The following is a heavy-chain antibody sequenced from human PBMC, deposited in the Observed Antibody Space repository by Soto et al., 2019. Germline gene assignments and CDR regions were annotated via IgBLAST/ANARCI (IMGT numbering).Heavy chain of an antibody. CDR2: TYYRSKWYN. D-gene: IGHD4-4*01. CDR3: ARDPPDFHSAFDY. V-gene: IGHV6-1*01. Sequence: PSQPLSLTCAVSGDIVSSNSAAWNLIRQSPSRFLEWLGRTYYRSKWYNDYAESVKSRIPINPDTSKNQFSLHLNSVTPEDTAVYYCARDPPDFHSAFDYWGQGNLVTVSS. J-gene: IGHJ4*02. CDR1: GDIVSSNSAA.